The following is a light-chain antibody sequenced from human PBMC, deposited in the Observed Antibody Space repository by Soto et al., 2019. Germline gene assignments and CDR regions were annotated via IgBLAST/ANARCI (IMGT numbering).Light chain of an antibody. CDR3: QQYSKYSIT. Sequence: DIQMTQSPSTLSASVGDRVTITCRASQSISYWLAWYQQKPGKAPTVLIYQASTLQSGVPSRFSGSGSGTELTLTISSLQPADFATYYCQQYSKYSITFGGGTKVEIK. CDR2: QAS. CDR1: QSISYW. J-gene: IGKJ4*01. V-gene: IGKV1-5*03.